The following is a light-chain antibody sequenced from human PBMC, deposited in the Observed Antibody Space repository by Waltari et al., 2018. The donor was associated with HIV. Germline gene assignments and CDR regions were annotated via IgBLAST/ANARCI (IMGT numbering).Light chain of an antibody. CDR3: SSYATAGTYVL. V-gene: IGLV2-23*02. Sequence: QSALTQPASVSGSPGQSITISCTGTSSDVGRYNLVSWYQQPPGKAPKLMISEVNKRPSGVSNRFSGFKSGNTASLTISGLQAEDEADYYCSSYATAGTYVLFGGGTKLTVL. J-gene: IGLJ2*01. CDR1: SSDVGRYNL. CDR2: EVN.